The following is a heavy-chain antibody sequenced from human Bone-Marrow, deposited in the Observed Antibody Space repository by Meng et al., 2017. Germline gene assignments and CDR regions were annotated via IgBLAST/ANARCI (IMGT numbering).Heavy chain of an antibody. V-gene: IGHV6-1*01. CDR2: TYYGSQWQS. CDR3: ASWYGES. J-gene: IGHJ4*02. D-gene: IGHD3-10*01. CDR1: VDSVSGNRAL. Sequence: QVQLQQSGPRLVKPSQTLSLTCAISVDSVSGNRALWHWVRQSPSRGPEWLGHTYYGSQWQSHYGASVRSRISIYADTSRNQFSLILNSVTPEDTAVYYCASWYGESWGQGTLVTVSS.